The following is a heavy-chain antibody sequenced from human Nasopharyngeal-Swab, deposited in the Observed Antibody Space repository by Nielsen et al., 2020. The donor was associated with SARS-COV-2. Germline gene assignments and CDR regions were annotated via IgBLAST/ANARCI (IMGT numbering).Heavy chain of an antibody. Sequence: WSRQPPGRGLEWIGEINHSGSTNYNPSLKSRVTISVDTSKNQFSLKLSSITAADTAVYYCARSPQTALTARASGYFDLWGRGTLVTVSS. D-gene: IGHD4-17*01. J-gene: IGHJ2*01. CDR2: INHSGST. CDR3: ARSPQTALTARASGYFDL. V-gene: IGHV4-34*01.